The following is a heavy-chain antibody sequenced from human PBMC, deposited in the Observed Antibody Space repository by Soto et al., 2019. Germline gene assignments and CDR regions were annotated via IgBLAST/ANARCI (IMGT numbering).Heavy chain of an antibody. CDR1: GYTFNTFG. Sequence: QVQLVQSGGEMKKSGASVTISCKASGYTFNTFGIHWVRQAPGQGLEWMGCLTAYDGKRKYAQKFQDRLTMTMDKSTRTSSMELRSLRSDDTAVYFCARGLTYGDIDFWGQGTLVAVSS. V-gene: IGHV1-18*01. J-gene: IGHJ4*02. CDR3: ARGLTYGDIDF. CDR2: LTAYDGKR. D-gene: IGHD4-17*01.